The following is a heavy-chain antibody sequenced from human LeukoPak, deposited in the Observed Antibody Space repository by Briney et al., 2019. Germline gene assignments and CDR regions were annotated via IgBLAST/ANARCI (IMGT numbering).Heavy chain of an antibody. Sequence: GGSLRLSCAASGFTFSSYWMHWVRQVPGKGLVWVSRINNDGSSTTYADSVKGRFTISRDNAKNTLYLQMNSLRAEDTAVYYCAREDGDYGYYYYGMDVWGQGTTVTVSS. CDR1: GFTFSSYW. CDR3: AREDGDYGYYYYGMDV. CDR2: INNDGSST. J-gene: IGHJ6*02. V-gene: IGHV3-74*03. D-gene: IGHD4-17*01.